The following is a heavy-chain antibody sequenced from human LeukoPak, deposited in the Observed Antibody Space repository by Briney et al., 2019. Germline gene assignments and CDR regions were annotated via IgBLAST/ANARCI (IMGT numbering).Heavy chain of an antibody. CDR3: ASDDGITAAVMFDY. Sequence: GGSLRLSCAASGFTFSSYSMNWVRQAPGKGLEWVSSISSSSSYIYYADSVKGRFTISRDNAKNSLYRQMNSLRAEDTAVYYCASDDGITAAVMFDYWGQGTLVTVSS. CDR2: ISSSSSYI. J-gene: IGHJ4*02. CDR1: GFTFSSYS. D-gene: IGHD6-13*01. V-gene: IGHV3-21*01.